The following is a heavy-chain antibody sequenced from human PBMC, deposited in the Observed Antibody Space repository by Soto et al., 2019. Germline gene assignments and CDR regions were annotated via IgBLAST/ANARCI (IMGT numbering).Heavy chain of an antibody. CDR3: ARDQPGYSYGYGLGY. Sequence: EVQLVESGGGLVKPGGSLRLSCAASGFTFCSYSMNWVRQAPGKGLEWVSSISSSSSYIYYADSVKGRFTISRDNAKNSRYLQMNSLRAEDTAVYYCARDQPGYSYGYGLGYWGQGTLVTVSS. CDR1: GFTFCSYS. D-gene: IGHD5-18*01. J-gene: IGHJ4*02. V-gene: IGHV3-21*01. CDR2: ISSSSSYI.